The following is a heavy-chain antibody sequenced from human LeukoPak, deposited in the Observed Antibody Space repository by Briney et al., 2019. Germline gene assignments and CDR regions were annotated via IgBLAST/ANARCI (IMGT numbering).Heavy chain of an antibody. CDR3: ARRMGARRLYYFDY. V-gene: IGHV4-34*01. CDR1: GGSFSGYY. Sequence: SETLSLTCAVYGGSFSGYYWSWIRQPPGKGLEWIGEINHSGSTNYNPSLRSRVTISVDTSKNQFSLKLSSVTAADTAVYYCARRMGARRLYYFDYWGQGTLVTVSS. J-gene: IGHJ4*02. CDR2: INHSGST. D-gene: IGHD1-26*01.